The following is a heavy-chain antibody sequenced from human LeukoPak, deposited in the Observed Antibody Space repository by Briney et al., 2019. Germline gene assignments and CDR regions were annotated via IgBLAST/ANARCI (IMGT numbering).Heavy chain of an antibody. CDR3: ARGPRDSYQLPPYYYYYGMDV. CDR2: ISSSSSYI. V-gene: IGHV3-21*01. Sequence: GGSLRLSCATSGFTFSSYSMNWVRQAPGKGLEWVSSISSSSSYIYYADSVKGRFTISRDNAKNSLYLQMNSLRAEDTAVYYCARGPRDSYQLPPYYYYYGMDVWGKGTTVTVSS. J-gene: IGHJ6*04. D-gene: IGHD2-2*01. CDR1: GFTFSSYS.